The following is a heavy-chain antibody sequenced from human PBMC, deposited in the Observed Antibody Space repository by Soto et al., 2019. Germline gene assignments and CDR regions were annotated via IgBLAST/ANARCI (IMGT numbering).Heavy chain of an antibody. CDR3: ARFRAGYCTNGVCWPYYGMDV. CDR1: GGSISSGGYY. J-gene: IGHJ6*02. D-gene: IGHD2-8*01. Sequence: QVQLQESGPGLVKPSQTLSLTCTVSGGSISSGGYYWSWIRQHPGKGLEWIGYIYYSGSTYYNPSLRRRVTISVDTSKNQFSLELSSVTAADTAVYYCARFRAGYCTNGVCWPYYGMDVWGQGTTVTVSS. CDR2: IYYSGST. V-gene: IGHV4-31*03.